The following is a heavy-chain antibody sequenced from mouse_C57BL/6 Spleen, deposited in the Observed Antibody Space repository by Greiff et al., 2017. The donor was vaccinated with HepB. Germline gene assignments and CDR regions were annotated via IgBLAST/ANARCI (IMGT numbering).Heavy chain of an antibody. CDR3: ARDGSSYDAMDY. J-gene: IGHJ4*01. V-gene: IGHV3-6*01. Sequence: EVKLMESGPGLVKPSQSLSLTCSVTGYSITSGYYWNWIRQFPGNKLEWMGYISYDGSNNYNPSLKNRISITRDTSKNQFFLKLNSVTTEDTATYYCARDGSSYDAMDYWGQGTSVTVSS. CDR1: GYSITSGYY. D-gene: IGHD1-1*01. CDR2: ISYDGSN.